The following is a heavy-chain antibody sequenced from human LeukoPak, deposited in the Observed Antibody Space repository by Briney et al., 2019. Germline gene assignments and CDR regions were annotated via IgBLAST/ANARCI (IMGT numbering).Heavy chain of an antibody. CDR1: GFTFSSYW. CDR3: ARWYSSGWYSDY. J-gene: IGHJ4*02. V-gene: IGHV3-21*06. D-gene: IGHD6-19*01. CDR2: VSGTSEYI. Sequence: GGSLRLSCAASGFTFSSYWMHWVRQAPGKGLEWVSSVSGTSEYIYYADSVRGRFTISRDNAKNTVYLQMSSLRAEDTAVYYCARWYSSGWYSDYWGQGTLVTVSS.